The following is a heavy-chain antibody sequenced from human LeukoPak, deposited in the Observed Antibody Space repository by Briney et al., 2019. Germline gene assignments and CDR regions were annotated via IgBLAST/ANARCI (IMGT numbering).Heavy chain of an antibody. J-gene: IGHJ4*02. V-gene: IGHV3-23*01. CDR2: ISGNGGST. D-gene: IGHD2-2*01. CDR1: GFTFSSYA. Sequence: GGSLRLSCAASGFTFSSYAMSWVRQAPGKGLEWVSSISGNGGSTYYVDSVKGRFTISRDNSKNMLYLQMSSLRGEDTTIYYSTKDAAYCSSISCYGGDFWAHWGQGTLVTVSS. CDR3: TKDAAYCSSISCYGGDFWAH.